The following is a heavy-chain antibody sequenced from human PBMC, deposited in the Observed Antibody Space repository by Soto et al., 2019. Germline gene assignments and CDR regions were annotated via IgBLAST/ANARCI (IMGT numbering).Heavy chain of an antibody. CDR3: ARVAPGRYYFDY. CDR1: GFTFSSYS. Sequence: GESLKISCAASGFTFSSYSMNWVRQAPGKGLEWVSSISSSSSYIYYADSVKGRFTISRDNAKNSLYLQMNSLRAEDTAVYYCARVAPGRYYFDYWGQGTLVTVSS. D-gene: IGHD2-8*02. V-gene: IGHV3-21*01. J-gene: IGHJ4*02. CDR2: ISSSSSYI.